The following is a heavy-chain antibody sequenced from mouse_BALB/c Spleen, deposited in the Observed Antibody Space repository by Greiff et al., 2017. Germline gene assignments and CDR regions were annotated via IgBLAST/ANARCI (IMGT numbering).Heavy chain of an antibody. CDR1: GFSLTSYG. V-gene: IGHV2-2*02. CDR2: IWSGGST. D-gene: IGHD2-4*01. CDR3: ASPMITTGFAY. J-gene: IGHJ3*01. Sequence: VKLMESGPGLVQPSQSLSITCTVSGFSLTSYGVHWVRQSPGKGLEWLGVIWSGGSTDYNAAFISRLSISKDNSKSQVFFKMNSLQANDTAIYYCASPMITTGFAYWGQGTLVTVSA.